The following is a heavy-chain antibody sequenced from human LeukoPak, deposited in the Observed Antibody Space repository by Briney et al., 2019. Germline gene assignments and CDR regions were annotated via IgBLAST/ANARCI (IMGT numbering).Heavy chain of an antibody. CDR2: ISDSGGYT. Sequence: GGSLRLSCAASGFTFSSYWMSWVRQAPGKGLEWVSSISDSGGYTFYADSVKGRFTISRDNAKKSLYLQMNSLRVEDTAVYYCARVGYYYDYYMDVWGKGTTVTVSS. J-gene: IGHJ6*03. CDR1: GFTFSSYW. V-gene: IGHV3-23*01. CDR3: ARVGYYYDYYMDV. D-gene: IGHD1-26*01.